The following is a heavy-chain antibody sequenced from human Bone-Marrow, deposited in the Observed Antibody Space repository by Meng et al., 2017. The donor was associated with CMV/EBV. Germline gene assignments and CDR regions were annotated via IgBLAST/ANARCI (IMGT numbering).Heavy chain of an antibody. V-gene: IGHV3-30*14. CDR2: ISYDGSNK. CDR1: GFTFSSYA. Sequence: GGSLRLSCAASGFTFSSYAMHWVRQAPGKGLEWVAVISYDGSNKYYADSVKGRFTISRDKSKNTVYLQMNSLRTEDTAVYYCARGDFWSGFYGWGQGTLVTVSS. J-gene: IGHJ4*02. CDR3: ARGDFWSGFYG. D-gene: IGHD3-3*01.